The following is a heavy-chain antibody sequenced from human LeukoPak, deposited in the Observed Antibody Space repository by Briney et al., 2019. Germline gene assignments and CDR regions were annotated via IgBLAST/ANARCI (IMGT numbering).Heavy chain of an antibody. CDR3: ARDKYYYYSSGYYYMHDYYYYYYMDV. J-gene: IGHJ6*03. CDR1: GYTFTGYY. Sequence: ASVKVSCKASGYTFTGYYMHWVRQAPGQGLEWMGWINPNSGGTNYAQKFQGRVTMTRDTSISTAYMELSRLRSDDTAVYYCARDKYYYYSSGYYYMHDYYYYYYMDVWGKGTTVTVSS. D-gene: IGHD3-22*01. V-gene: IGHV1-2*02. CDR2: INPNSGGT.